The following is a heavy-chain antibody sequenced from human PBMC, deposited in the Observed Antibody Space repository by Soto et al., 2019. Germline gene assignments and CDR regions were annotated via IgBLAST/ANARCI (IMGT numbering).Heavy chain of an antibody. V-gene: IGHV3-30*18. Sequence: QVQLVESGGAVVQPGRSLRLYCAASGFTFSSYGMHWVRQAPGKGLEQVAVISYDGSNKYYAVSVRGRFTISRDNYKNMLDLQISSLRTEDTAVYYCAKDPSYYYDSSGRALHYWGQGTLVTVSS. J-gene: IGHJ4*02. CDR2: ISYDGSNK. D-gene: IGHD3-22*01. CDR3: AKDPSYYYDSSGRALHY. CDR1: GFTFSSYG.